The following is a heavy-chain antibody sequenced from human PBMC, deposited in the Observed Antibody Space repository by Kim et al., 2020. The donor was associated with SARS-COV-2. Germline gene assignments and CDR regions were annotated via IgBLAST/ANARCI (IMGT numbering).Heavy chain of an antibody. D-gene: IGHD3-10*01. CDR2: INFDGSDT. V-gene: IGHV3-7*01. J-gene: IGHJ2*01. CDR1: GFDFSRFW. CDR3: ARSGTNAYATRPHEWWY. Sequence: GGSLRLSCAASGFDFSRFWMSWVRQAPGKGLEWVANINFDGSDTNYAVAVEGRFTISSDNAKNSLYLEVNNVRGEDTAVYYCARSGTNAYATRPHEWWY.